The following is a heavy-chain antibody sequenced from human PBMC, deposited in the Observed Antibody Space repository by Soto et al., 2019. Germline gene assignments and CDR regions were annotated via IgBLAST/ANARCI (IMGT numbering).Heavy chain of an antibody. J-gene: IGHJ4*02. CDR1: GFPFSSYG. Sequence: QVQLVESGGGVVQPGRSLRLSCAASGFPFSSYGMHWVRQAPGKGLEWVAHISYDGSNKHYTDSVKGRFTISRDNSKNMLNLQMSSLRAEDTAVYYWAGSQYYFDYCGQGTRVSVSS. D-gene: IGHD2-15*01. CDR2: ISYDGSNK. CDR3: AGSQYYFDY. V-gene: IGHV3-30*03.